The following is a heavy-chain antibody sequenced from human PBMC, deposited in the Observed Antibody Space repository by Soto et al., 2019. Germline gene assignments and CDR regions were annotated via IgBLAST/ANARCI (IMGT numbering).Heavy chain of an antibody. D-gene: IGHD4-17*01. CDR1: GYSFTSYW. Sequence: GESLKISCQGSGYSFTSYWIGWMRQMPGKGLEWMGIIYPGDSDTRYSPSFQGQVTISADKSISTAYLQWSSLKASDTAMYYCARHSYGDYDVYYYYYYMDVWGKGTTVTVSS. CDR2: IYPGDSDT. J-gene: IGHJ6*03. CDR3: ARHSYGDYDVYYYYYYMDV. V-gene: IGHV5-51*01.